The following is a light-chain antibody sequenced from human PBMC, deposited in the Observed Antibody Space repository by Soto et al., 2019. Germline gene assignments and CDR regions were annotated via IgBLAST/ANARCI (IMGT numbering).Light chain of an antibody. CDR2: EVT. J-gene: IGLJ3*02. Sequence: QSALTQPASVSGSPGQSITISCTGTSSDVGTYNLVSWYQQYPGKAPKVVISEVTKRPSGVSDRFSGSKSGNMASLTISGLQPEDEADYYCRSYAGTGTLVFGGGTKVTVL. CDR3: RSYAGTGTLV. V-gene: IGLV2-23*02. CDR1: SSDVGTYNL.